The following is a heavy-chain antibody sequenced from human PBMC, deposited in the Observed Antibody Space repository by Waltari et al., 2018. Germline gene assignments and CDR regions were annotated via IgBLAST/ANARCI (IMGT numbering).Heavy chain of an antibody. CDR1: GVSITSNRHY. Sequence: QLQLQESGPRLVRPSETLSLICRVSGVSITSNRHYWPCIRQSPGQGLEGIGTVSYSGTTYISPSLKSRVSVSRDTSKNQVSLILGSVTAADMAVYYCATYIGASVGTAAFDVWGQGTMVTVSS. J-gene: IGHJ3*01. V-gene: IGHV4-39*01. D-gene: IGHD5-12*01. CDR3: ATYIGASVGTAAFDV. CDR2: VSYSGTT.